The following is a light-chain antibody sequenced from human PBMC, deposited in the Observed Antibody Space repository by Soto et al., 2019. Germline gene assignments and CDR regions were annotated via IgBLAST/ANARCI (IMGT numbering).Light chain of an antibody. Sequence: QSALTQPRSVSGSPGQSVTISCTGTSSDVGGFNSVSWYQQHPGKAPKLMIYDVNKRPSGVPDRFSGSKSGSTASLTISGLQAEDEADYYCCSYTSSSVVFGGGTKLTVL. CDR3: CSYTSSSVV. CDR2: DVN. CDR1: SSDVGGFNS. V-gene: IGLV2-11*01. J-gene: IGLJ2*01.